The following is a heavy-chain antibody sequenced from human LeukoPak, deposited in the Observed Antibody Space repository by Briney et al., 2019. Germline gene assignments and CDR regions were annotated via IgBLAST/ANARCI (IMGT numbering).Heavy chain of an antibody. V-gene: IGHV3-23*01. CDR3: AKGGSWELLLVVY. J-gene: IGHJ4*02. CDR2: ISGSGGST. CDR1: GFTLSNAW. Sequence: GGSLRLSCAASGFTLSNAWMNWVRQAPSKGLEWVSAISGSGGSTYYADSVKGRFTISRDNSKNTLYLQMNSLRAEDTAVYYCAKGGSWELLLVVYWGQGTLVTVSS. D-gene: IGHD1-26*01.